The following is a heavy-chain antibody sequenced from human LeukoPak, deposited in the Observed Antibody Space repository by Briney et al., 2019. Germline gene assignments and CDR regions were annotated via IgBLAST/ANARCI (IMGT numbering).Heavy chain of an antibody. V-gene: IGHV4-4*02. Sequence: PSETLSLTCAVSGGSISSSNWWSWVRQPPGKGLGWIGEIYHSGNTNYNPSLKSRVTISLDKSKNQFSLKLRSVTAADTAVYYCAWSPAGDDYVWGSYRLPFDYWGQGTLVTVSS. J-gene: IGHJ4*02. D-gene: IGHD3-16*02. CDR1: GGSISSSNW. CDR2: IYHSGNT. CDR3: AWSPAGDDYVWGSYRLPFDY.